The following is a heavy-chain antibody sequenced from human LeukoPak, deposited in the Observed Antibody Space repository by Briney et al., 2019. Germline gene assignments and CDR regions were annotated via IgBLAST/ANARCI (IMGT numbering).Heavy chain of an antibody. J-gene: IGHJ6*03. Sequence: GGSLRLSCAASGLTFSSYWMSWVRQAPGKGLEWVANIKQDGSEKYYVDSVKGRFTISRDNAKNSLYLQMNSLRAEDTALYYCARGETSYYYYMDVWGKGTTVTVSS. CDR3: ARGETSYYYYMDV. CDR2: IKQDGSEK. D-gene: IGHD5-24*01. V-gene: IGHV3-7*03. CDR1: GLTFSSYW.